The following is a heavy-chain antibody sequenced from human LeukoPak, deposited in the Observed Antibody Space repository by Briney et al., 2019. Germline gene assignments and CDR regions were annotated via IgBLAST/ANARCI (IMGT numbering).Heavy chain of an antibody. CDR3: ARTEVDYYDSSGLFHPH. CDR1: GGAFRDHQ. D-gene: IGHD3-22*01. V-gene: IGHV4-34*01. J-gene: IGHJ4*02. CDR2: VERRGYT. Sequence: SETLSLTCAVYGGAFRDHQWSWIRQPPGKGLEWIGDVERRGYTNYNPSLRGRLTMSVDASKNQISLRLTSVTAADTAVYYCARTEVDYYDSSGLFHPHWGQGTLVTVSS.